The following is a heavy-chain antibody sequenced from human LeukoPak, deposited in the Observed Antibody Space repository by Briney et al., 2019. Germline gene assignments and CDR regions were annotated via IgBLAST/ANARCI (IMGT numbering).Heavy chain of an antibody. CDR3: ARGRGTVFYDYGGLGDAFDI. Sequence: PGGSLRLSCAASGFTFSSYGMHWVRQAPGKGLEWVAFIRYDGSNKYYADSVKGRFTISRDNAKNSLYLQMNSPRVEDTAVYYCARGRGTVFYDYGGLGDAFDIWGQGTMVTVSS. CDR2: IRYDGSNK. J-gene: IGHJ3*02. CDR1: GFTFSSYG. D-gene: IGHD4-23*01. V-gene: IGHV3-30*02.